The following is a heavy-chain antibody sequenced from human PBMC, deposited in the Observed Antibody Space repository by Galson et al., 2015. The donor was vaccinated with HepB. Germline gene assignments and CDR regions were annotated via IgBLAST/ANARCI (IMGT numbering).Heavy chain of an antibody. D-gene: IGHD3-22*01. CDR3: ATDRMIVVVNDAFDI. CDR2: ISSSSSYI. CDR1: GFTFSSYS. V-gene: IGHV3-21*01. J-gene: IGHJ3*02. Sequence: SLRLSCAASGFTFSSYSMNWVRQAPGKGLEWVSSISSSSSYIYYADSVKGRFTISRDNAKNSLYLQMNSLRAEDTAVYYCATDRMIVVVNDAFDIWGQGTMVTVSS.